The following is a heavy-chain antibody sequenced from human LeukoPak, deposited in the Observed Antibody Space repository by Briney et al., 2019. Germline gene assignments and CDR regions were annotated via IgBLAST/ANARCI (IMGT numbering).Heavy chain of an antibody. CDR2: IYYSGST. CDR1: GGSISSSSYY. J-gene: IGHJ5*02. V-gene: IGHV4-39*07. D-gene: IGHD1-26*01. Sequence: SETLSLTCTVSGGSISSSSYYWGWIRQPPGKGLEWIGSIYYSGSTYYNPSLKSRVAISVDTSKNQFSLKLSSVTAADTAVYYCAKNGQSGFSFDPWGQGTLVTVSS. CDR3: AKNGQSGFSFDP.